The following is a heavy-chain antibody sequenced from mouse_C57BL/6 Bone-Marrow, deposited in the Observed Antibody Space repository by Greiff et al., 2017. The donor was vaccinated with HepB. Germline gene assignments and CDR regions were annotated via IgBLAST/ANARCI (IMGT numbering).Heavy chain of an antibody. V-gene: IGHV14-4*01. CDR2: IDPENGDT. CDR1: GFNIKDDY. J-gene: IGHJ2*01. Sequence: VQLQQSGAELVRPGASVKLSCTASGFNIKDDYMHWVKQRPEQGLEWIGWIDPENGDTEYASKFQGKATITADTSSNTAYLQLSSLTSEDTAVYYCTTCGELWPFYWGQGTTLTVSS. D-gene: IGHD1-1*02. CDR3: TTCGELWPFY.